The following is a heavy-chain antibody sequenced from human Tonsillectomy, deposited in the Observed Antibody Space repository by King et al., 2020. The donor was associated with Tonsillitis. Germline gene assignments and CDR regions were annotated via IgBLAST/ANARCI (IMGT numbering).Heavy chain of an antibody. CDR2: ISWNRGTL. J-gene: IGHJ2*01. D-gene: IGHD6-19*01. CDR1: GFYFDDYA. V-gene: IGHV3-9*01. Sequence: VQLVQSGGTLVQPGRSLRLSCAASGFYFDDYAMHWVRQAPGKGLEWVSGISWNRGTLAYADSVKGRFTISRDNARNTLYLHMNSLRAEDTALYYCAKDRSSGWDGYLDLWGRGTLVTVSS. CDR3: AKDRSSGWDGYLDL.